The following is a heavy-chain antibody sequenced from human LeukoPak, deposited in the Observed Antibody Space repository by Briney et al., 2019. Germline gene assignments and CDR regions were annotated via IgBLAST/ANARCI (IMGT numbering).Heavy chain of an antibody. CDR1: GYTFTSYG. D-gene: IGHD2-8*01. Sequence: GASVKVSCKASGYTFTSYGISWVRQAPGQGLEWMGWISAYNGNTNYAQKLQGRVTMTTDTSTSTAYMELRSLRSDDTAVYYCARRCPRYCINGVCYDDYWGQGTLVTVSS. J-gene: IGHJ4*02. CDR2: ISAYNGNT. CDR3: ARRCPRYCINGVCYDDY. V-gene: IGHV1-18*01.